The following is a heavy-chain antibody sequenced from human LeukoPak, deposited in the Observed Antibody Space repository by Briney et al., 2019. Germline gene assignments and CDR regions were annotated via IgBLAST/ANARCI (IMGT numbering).Heavy chain of an antibody. J-gene: IGHJ4*02. CDR1: GYTLTELS. D-gene: IGHD6-19*01. CDR2: FDPEDGET. Sequence: GASVKVSCKVSGYTLTELSMHWVRQAPGKGLEWMGGFDPEDGETIYAQKFQGRVTMTRDTSTSTVYMELSSLRSEDTAVYYCARENQWRSDYWGQGTLVTVSS. V-gene: IGHV1-24*01. CDR3: ARENQWRSDY.